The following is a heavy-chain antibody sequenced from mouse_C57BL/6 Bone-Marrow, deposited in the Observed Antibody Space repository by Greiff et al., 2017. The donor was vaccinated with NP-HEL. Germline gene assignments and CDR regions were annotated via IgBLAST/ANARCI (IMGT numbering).Heavy chain of an antibody. CDR2: IWGVGST. J-gene: IGHJ3*01. V-gene: IGHV2-6*01. CDR1: GFSLTSYG. D-gene: IGHD1-1*01. CDR3: ANYYGSSWAY. Sequence: VQGVESGPGLVAPSQSLSITCTVSGFSLTSYGVDWVRQSPGKGLEWLGVIWGVGSTNYNSALKSRLSISKDNSKSQVFLKMNSLQTDDTAMYYCANYYGSSWAYWGQGTLVTVSA.